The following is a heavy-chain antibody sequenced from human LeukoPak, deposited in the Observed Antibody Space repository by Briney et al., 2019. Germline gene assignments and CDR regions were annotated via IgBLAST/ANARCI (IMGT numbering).Heavy chain of an antibody. J-gene: IGHJ4*02. CDR2: SSSSGSTT. CDR1: GVTFSTYE. CDR3: ARGSGYDIDY. D-gene: IGHD5-12*01. V-gene: IGHV3-48*03. Sequence: GGSLRLSCAASGVTFSTYEMNWVREAPGKGLEWVSYSSSSGSTTYYAESVKGRFTISRDNAKNSLYLQMTSLSAEDTAVYYCARGSGYDIDYWGQGTLVTVSS.